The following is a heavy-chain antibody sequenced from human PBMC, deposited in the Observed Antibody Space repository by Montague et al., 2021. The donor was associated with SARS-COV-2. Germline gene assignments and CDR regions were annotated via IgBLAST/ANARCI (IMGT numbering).Heavy chain of an antibody. J-gene: IGHJ6*02. Sequence: SETLSLTCAVYGGSFSGYYWSWIRQPPGKGLEWIGEINHSGSTNYNPSLKSRVTISVDTSKNQFSLKLSSVTAADTAVYYCGRGRRILLWFGELLSGGDYYGMDVWGQGTTVTVSS. CDR1: GGSFSGYY. V-gene: IGHV4-34*01. CDR3: GRGRRILLWFGELLSGGDYYGMDV. CDR2: INHSGST. D-gene: IGHD3-10*01.